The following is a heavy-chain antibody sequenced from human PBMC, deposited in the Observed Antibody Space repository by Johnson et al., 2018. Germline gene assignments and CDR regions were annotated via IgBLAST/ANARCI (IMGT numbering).Heavy chain of an antibody. J-gene: IGHJ3*02. CDR2: IGSAGDT. CDR1: GFTFSSYD. V-gene: IGHV3-13*01. D-gene: IGHD3-10*01. CDR3: ARERYYGSGISAFDI. Sequence: VQLVESGGGWVQPGGSLRLSCAASGFTFSSYDMHWVRQATGKGLEWVSGIGSAGDTYYPGSVKGRVTISRENAKNSLYLQMNRLGAGDTAVYYCARERYYGSGISAFDIWGQGTMVTVSS.